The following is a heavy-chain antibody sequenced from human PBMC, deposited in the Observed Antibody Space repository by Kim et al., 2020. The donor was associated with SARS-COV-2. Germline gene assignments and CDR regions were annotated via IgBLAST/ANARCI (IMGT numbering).Heavy chain of an antibody. CDR1: GYTFTSYY. J-gene: IGHJ6*02. Sequence: ASVKVSCKASGYTFTSYYIHWVRQATGQGLEWMGLMNPNTDSTSYAQKFQGRVTMTRNTSISTAYMELSSLRSEDTAVYYCASADTWDPSRLSSCLLYYYNVTYVLGPGTTGTASS. CDR2: MNPNTDST. CDR3: ASADTWDPSRLSSCLLYYYNVTYV. V-gene: IGHV1-8*01. D-gene: IGHD6-13*01.